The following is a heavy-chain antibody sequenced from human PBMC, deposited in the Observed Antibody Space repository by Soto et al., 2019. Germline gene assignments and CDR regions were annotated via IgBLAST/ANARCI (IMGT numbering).Heavy chain of an antibody. V-gene: IGHV3-33*03. J-gene: IGHJ4*02. CDR2: IWSDGSNK. Sequence: QVQLVESGGGVVQPGRSLRLSCAASGLSFSSYGMHWVRQAPGKGLEWVAVIWSDGSNKYYADSVKGRFTISRDNSRNTVYLQMNSRRVEDTAVYYCASAAGAYDNWGQGALVTVSS. D-gene: IGHD1-26*01. CDR1: GLSFSSYG. CDR3: ASAAGAYDN.